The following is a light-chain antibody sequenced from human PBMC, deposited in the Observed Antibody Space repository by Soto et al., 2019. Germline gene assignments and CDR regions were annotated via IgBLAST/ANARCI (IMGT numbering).Light chain of an antibody. CDR3: SSYTSSSTLLYV. J-gene: IGLJ1*01. CDR1: SSDVGGSNY. Sequence: QSALTQPASVSGSPGQSITISCTGTSSDVGGSNYVSWYQQHPGKAPKLMIYDVSNWPSGVSNRFSGSKSGNTASLTISGLQAEDEADYYCSSYTSSSTLLYVFGTGTKLTVL. CDR2: DVS. V-gene: IGLV2-14*01.